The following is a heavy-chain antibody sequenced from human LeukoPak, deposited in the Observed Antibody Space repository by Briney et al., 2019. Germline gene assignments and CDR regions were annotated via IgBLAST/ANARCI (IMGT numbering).Heavy chain of an antibody. Sequence: GGSLRLSCAASGFSFSDYAMFWVRQAPGQGLEWVSALGGGGTDSYYADSVKGRFTISRDNSENMLYLQMNSLRAEDTAVYYCAGSQPSVRRFDYWGQGTLVTVSS. CDR1: GFSFSDYA. CDR3: AGSQPSVRRFDY. CDR2: LGGGGTDS. D-gene: IGHD2-2*01. V-gene: IGHV3-23*01. J-gene: IGHJ4*02.